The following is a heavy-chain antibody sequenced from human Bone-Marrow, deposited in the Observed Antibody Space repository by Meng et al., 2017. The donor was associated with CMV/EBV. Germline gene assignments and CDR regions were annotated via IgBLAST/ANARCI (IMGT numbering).Heavy chain of an antibody. J-gene: IGHJ4*02. CDR2: IYYSRST. D-gene: IGHD5-24*01. V-gene: IGHV4-59*01. CDR1: GGSISSYY. CDR3: AGGDGYNYGY. Sequence: GSLRLSCTVSGGSISSYYWSWIRQPPGKGLEWIGYIYYSRSTNYNPSLKSRVTISVDTSKNQFSLKLSSVTAADTAVYYCAGGDGYNYGYWGQGTLVTVSS.